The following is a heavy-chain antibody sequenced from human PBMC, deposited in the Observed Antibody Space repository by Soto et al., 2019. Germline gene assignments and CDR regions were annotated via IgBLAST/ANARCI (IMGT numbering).Heavy chain of an antibody. D-gene: IGHD1-1*01. CDR1: GFIFDNAW. V-gene: IGHV3-15*01. CDR2: IKSKSEGETT. Sequence: EVQLVESGGGLVKPGGSLRLSCAASGFIFDNAWMSWVRQAPGKGLEWVGRIKSKSEGETTDYAAPVKGRFTISRDASKHMLYLQMNSLKLEEAAVYYCTPGITTMPSYWGQGTLVSVSS. CDR3: TPGITTMPSY. J-gene: IGHJ4*02.